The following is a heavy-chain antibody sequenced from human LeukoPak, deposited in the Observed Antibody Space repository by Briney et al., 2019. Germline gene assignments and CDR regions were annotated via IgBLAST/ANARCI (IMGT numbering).Heavy chain of an antibody. Sequence: TSETLSLXCGVYGGSFSGYYWSWIRQRPGKGLEWSGEINTRGSTSYNPSLKSRVTLSADTSKDQFSLTLNSVTAAGTAVYYCARRRLGYYFDYWGQGTLVTVSS. CDR1: GGSFSGYY. CDR2: INTRGST. CDR3: ARRRLGYYFDY. J-gene: IGHJ4*02. D-gene: IGHD5-24*01. V-gene: IGHV4-34*01.